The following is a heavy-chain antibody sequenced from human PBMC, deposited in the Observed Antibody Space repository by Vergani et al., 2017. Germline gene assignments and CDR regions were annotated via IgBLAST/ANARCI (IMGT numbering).Heavy chain of an antibody. CDR1: GYSISSGYY. CDR2: IYHSGST. Sequence: QVQLQESGPGLVKPSETLSLTCAVSGYSISSGYYWGWIRQPPGKGLEWIGSIYHSGSTYYNPSLKSRVNISVDTSKNQFSLKLSSVTAADTAVYYCARLFYDFWSVNYYYYMDVWGKGTTVTVSS. J-gene: IGHJ6*03. CDR3: ARLFYDFWSVNYYYYMDV. D-gene: IGHD3-3*01. V-gene: IGHV4-38-2*01.